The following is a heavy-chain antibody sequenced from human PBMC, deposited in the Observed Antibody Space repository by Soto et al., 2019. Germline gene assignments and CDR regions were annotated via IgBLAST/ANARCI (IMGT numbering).Heavy chain of an antibody. J-gene: IGHJ4*02. V-gene: IGHV1-69*13. Sequence: ASVKVSCKASGGTFSSYAISWVRQAPGQGLEWMGGIIPIFGTANYAQKFQGRVTITADESTSTAYMELSSLRSEDTAVYYCARDPRLYSSSTEYYFDYWGQGTLVTVSS. D-gene: IGHD6-6*01. CDR1: GGTFSSYA. CDR3: ARDPRLYSSSTEYYFDY. CDR2: IIPIFGTA.